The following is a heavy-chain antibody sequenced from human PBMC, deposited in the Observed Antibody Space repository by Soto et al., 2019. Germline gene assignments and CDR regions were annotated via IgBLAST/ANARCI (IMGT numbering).Heavy chain of an antibody. J-gene: IGHJ6*02. CDR2: INPNSVGT. D-gene: IGHD6-6*01. CDR3: ATARPVYYYCGMDV. V-gene: IGHV1-2*02. Sequence: QVQLVQSGAEVKKPGASVKVSCKASGYTFTGYYMHWVRQAPGQGLEWMGWINPNSVGTNYAQKFQGRVTMTRDTSISTAYTELRRLRSDDTAVYYCATARPVYYYCGMDVWGQGTTVTVSS. CDR1: GYTFTGYY.